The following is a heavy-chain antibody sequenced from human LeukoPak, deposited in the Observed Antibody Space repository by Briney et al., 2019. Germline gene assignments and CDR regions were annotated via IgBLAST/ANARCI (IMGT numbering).Heavy chain of an antibody. D-gene: IGHD3-22*01. CDR1: GYTFTSYG. Sequence: GASVKVSCKASGYTFTSYGISWVRQAPGQVLEWMGWISAYNGNTNYAQKLQGRVTMTTDTSTSTAYMELRSLRSDDTAVYYCARLNYDSSGYYYARGGYYFDYWGQGTLVTVSS. CDR3: ARLNYDSSGYYYARGGYYFDY. J-gene: IGHJ4*02. V-gene: IGHV1-18*01. CDR2: ISAYNGNT.